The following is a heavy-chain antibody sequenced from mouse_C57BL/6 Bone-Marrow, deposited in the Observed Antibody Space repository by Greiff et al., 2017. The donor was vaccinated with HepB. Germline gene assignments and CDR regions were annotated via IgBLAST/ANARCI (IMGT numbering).Heavy chain of an antibody. CDR3: ASGGLRQDY. CDR2: IYPGSGST. D-gene: IGHD2-4*01. Sequence: VKLQQPGAELVKPGASVKMSCKASGYTFTSDWITWVKQRPGQGLEWIGDIYPGSGSTNYNEKFKSKATLTVDTSSSTAYMQLSSLTSEDSAVYYCASGGLRQDYWGPGTTLTVSS. V-gene: IGHV1-55*01. CDR1: GYTFTSDW. J-gene: IGHJ2*01.